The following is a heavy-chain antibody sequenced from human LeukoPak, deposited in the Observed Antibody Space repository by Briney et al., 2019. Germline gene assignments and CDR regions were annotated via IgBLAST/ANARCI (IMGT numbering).Heavy chain of an antibody. D-gene: IGHD4-17*01. CDR2: INTSGST. V-gene: IGHV4-61*02. CDR3: ARNYGVVQGSYYYYYMDV. Sequence: PSETLSLTCTVSGGSISSSSYYWSWIRQPAGKGLEWIGRINTSGSTNYNPSLKSRVTMSVDTSKNQFSLKLSSVTAADTAVYYCARNYGVVQGSYYYYYMDVWGKGTTVTISS. CDR1: GGSISSSSYY. J-gene: IGHJ6*03.